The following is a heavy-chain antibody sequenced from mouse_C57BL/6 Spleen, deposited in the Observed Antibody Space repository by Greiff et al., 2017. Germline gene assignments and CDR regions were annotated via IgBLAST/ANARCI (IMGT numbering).Heavy chain of an antibody. CDR3: ARDPYYGKRYYAMDY. CDR1: GFTFSSSA. V-gene: IGHV5-4*01. D-gene: IGHD2-1*01. Sequence: EVQLVESGGGLVKPGGSLKLSCAASGFTFSSSAMSWVRQTPEKRLEWVATISDGGSYTYYPDNVKGRFTISRDNAKNNLYLQMSHLKSEDTAMYYCARDPYYGKRYYAMDYWGQGTSVTVSS. J-gene: IGHJ4*01. CDR2: ISDGGSYT.